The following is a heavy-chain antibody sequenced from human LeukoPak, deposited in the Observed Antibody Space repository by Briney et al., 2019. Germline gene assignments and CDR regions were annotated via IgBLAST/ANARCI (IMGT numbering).Heavy chain of an antibody. CDR2: ISSSSSTI. J-gene: IGHJ4*02. Sequence: GGSLRLSCAASGFTFSSYSMNWVRQAPGKGLEWVSYISSSSSTIYYADSVKGRFTISRDNAKNSLYLQMNSLRAEDTAVYYCATYCSSTSGWNDYWGQGTLVTVSS. CDR3: ATYCSSTSGWNDY. V-gene: IGHV3-48*04. CDR1: GFTFSSYS. D-gene: IGHD2-2*01.